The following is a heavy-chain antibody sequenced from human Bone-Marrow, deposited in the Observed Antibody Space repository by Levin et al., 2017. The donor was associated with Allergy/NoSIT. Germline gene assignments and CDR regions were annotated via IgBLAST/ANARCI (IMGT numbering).Heavy chain of an antibody. CDR1: GFTFSSYG. CDR3: ARDGPTVTTPLGDYYYMDV. V-gene: IGHV3-33*01. CDR2: IWYDGSNK. J-gene: IGHJ6*03. Sequence: PGGSLRLSCAASGFTFSSYGMHWVRQAPGKGLEWVAVIWYDGSNKYYADSVKGRFTISRDNSKNTLYLQMNSLRAEDTAVYYCARDGPTVTTPLGDYYYMDVWGKGTTVTVSS. D-gene: IGHD4-17*01.